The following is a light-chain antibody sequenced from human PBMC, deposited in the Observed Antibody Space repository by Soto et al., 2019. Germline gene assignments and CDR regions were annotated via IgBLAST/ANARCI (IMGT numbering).Light chain of an antibody. Sequence: VVLTQFPGTLSLSPGETATLSCGASQRVSNNFLGWYQQKPGLPPRLLIYDATSRANGIPERFSGRGSGTHFTLTISRLEPEDFAVDYCQQYGSTPWTFGRGNKVEMK. J-gene: IGKJ1*01. V-gene: IGKV3D-20*01. CDR3: QQYGSTPWT. CDR1: QRVSNNF. CDR2: DAT.